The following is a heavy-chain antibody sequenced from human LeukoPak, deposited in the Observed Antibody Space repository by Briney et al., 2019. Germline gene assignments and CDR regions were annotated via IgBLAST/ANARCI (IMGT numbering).Heavy chain of an antibody. D-gene: IGHD3-22*01. V-gene: IGHV1-2*02. CDR3: ASGSGYYPHAAFDI. J-gene: IGHJ3*02. Sequence: ASVKVSSKHSRYTFSAFYMHWVRQAPGQGGEWVGWINPNRGGTNYAQQFQGRVAFTRETSISTGYMELSSLRPSAPAVYYCASGSGYYPHAAFDIWGEGTMVTVSS. CDR1: RYTFSAFY. CDR2: INPNRGGT.